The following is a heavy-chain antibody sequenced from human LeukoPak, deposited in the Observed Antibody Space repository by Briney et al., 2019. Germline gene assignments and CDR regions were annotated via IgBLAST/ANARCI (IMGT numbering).Heavy chain of an antibody. D-gene: IGHD1-26*01. V-gene: IGHV1-46*01. J-gene: IGHJ4*02. CDR3: ARDRSGSYTSTDY. CDR1: GYTFTSYY. CDR2: INPSGGST. Sequence: ASVKVSCKASGYTFTSYYMHWVRQAPGQGLEWMGIINPSGGSTSYAQKFQGRVTMTRDMSTSTAYMELRSLRSDDTAVYYCARDRSGSYTSTDYWGQGTLVTVSS.